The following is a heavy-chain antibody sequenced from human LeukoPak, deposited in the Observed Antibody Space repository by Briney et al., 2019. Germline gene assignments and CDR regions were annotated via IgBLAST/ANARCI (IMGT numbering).Heavy chain of an antibody. D-gene: IGHD4-17*01. J-gene: IGHJ4*02. CDR2: IYYSGST. CDR3: AGVRDYAETY. Sequence: SETLSLTCTVSGGSISSSSYYWGWIRQPPGKGLEWIGSIYYSGSTYYHPSLKSRVTISVDTSKNQFSLKLSSVTAADTAVYCCAGVRDYAETYWGQGTLVTVSS. CDR1: GGSISSSSYY. V-gene: IGHV4-39*01.